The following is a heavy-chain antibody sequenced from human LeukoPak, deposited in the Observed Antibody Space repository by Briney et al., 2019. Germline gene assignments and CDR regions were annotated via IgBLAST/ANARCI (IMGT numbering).Heavy chain of an antibody. Sequence: VRQAPXXXXXXXXVIWYDGSNKYYADSVKGRFTISRDNSKNTLYLQMNSLRAEDTAVYYCARASYYDFWSGYSMDVWGQGTTVTVSS. D-gene: IGHD3-3*01. CDR2: IWYDGSNK. V-gene: IGHV3-33*01. J-gene: IGHJ6*02. CDR3: ARASYYDFWSGYSMDV.